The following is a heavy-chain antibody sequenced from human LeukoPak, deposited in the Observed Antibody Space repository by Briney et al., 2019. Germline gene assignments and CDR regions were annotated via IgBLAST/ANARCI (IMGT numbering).Heavy chain of an antibody. J-gene: IGHJ4*02. CDR2: ISGSGGST. D-gene: IGHD6-6*01. CDR3: AKSDGQLAMGY. V-gene: IGHV3-23*01. Sequence: GGSLRLSCAASGFTFSSYAMSWVRQAPGKGLEWVAAISGSGGSTYYADSVKGRFTISRDNSKNTLYLQTTSLRAEDTAVYYCAKSDGQLAMGYWGQGTLDTVSP. CDR1: GFTFSSYA.